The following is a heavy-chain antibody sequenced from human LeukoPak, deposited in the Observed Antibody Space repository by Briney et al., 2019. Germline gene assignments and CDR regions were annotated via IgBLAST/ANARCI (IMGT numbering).Heavy chain of an antibody. Sequence: SETLSLTCTVSDGSITNHDWSWVRQSPGKGLEFIGYVHYSGTTHYNPSLSSRVTISIDTSKKHFFLKLKSVTAADTAVYFCARLSSTDFNSWGQGTLVTVSS. CDR1: DGSITNHD. J-gene: IGHJ4*02. CDR3: ARLSSTDFNS. CDR2: VHYSGTT. D-gene: IGHD3-3*01. V-gene: IGHV4-59*11.